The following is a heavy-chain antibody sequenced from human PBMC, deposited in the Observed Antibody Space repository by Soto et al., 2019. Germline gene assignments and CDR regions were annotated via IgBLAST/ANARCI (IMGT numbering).Heavy chain of an antibody. CDR2: IYYSGST. V-gene: IGHV4-31*03. CDR3: ARDSTGSLDY. Sequence: TSETLSLTCTVSGGSISSGGYYWSWIRQHPGKGLEWIGYIYYSGSTYYNPSLKSRVTISVDTSKNQFSLKLSSVTAADTAVYYCARDSTGSLDYWGQGTLVTVSS. CDR1: GGSISSGGYY. D-gene: IGHD1-1*01. J-gene: IGHJ4*02.